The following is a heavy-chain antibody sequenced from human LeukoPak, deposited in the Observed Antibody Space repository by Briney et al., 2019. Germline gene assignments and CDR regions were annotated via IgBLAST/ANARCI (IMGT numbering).Heavy chain of an antibody. CDR2: IYHSGST. CDR3: AGFWSGYYIGY. Sequence: PSETLSLTCAVSGYSISSGYYWGWIRQPPGKGLEWIGSIYHSGSTYYNPSLKSRVTISVDTSKNQFSLKLSSVTAADTAVYYCAGFWSGYYIGYWGQGILVTVSS. V-gene: IGHV4-38-2*01. CDR1: GYSISSGYY. D-gene: IGHD3-3*01. J-gene: IGHJ4*02.